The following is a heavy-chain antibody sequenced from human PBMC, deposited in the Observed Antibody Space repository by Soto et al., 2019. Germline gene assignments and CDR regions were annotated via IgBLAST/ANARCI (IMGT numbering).Heavy chain of an antibody. CDR3: ATEKIWGTYRPFDY. CDR2: IKSKTDGGTT. D-gene: IGHD3-16*02. V-gene: IGHV3-15*01. J-gene: IGHJ4*02. Sequence: GGSLRLSCAASGFTFSKAWMTWVRQAPGKGLEWVGRIKSKTDGGTTDYAAPVKGRFIISRDDSKNTVYLQMNSLKTEDTAVYYCATEKIWGTYRPFDYRGQGTLVTVSS. CDR1: GFTFSKAW.